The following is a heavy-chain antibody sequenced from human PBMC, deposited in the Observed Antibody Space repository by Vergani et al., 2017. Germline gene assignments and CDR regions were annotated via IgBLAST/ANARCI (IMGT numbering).Heavy chain of an antibody. V-gene: IGHV4-59*10. CDR2: IYTSGST. CDR1: GGSFSGYY. CDR3: ARGDRISGSGGNRVRPEGYGSGSPTTGFDY. Sequence: QVQLQQWGAGLLKPSETLSLTCAVYGGSFSGYYWSWIRQPAGKGLEWIGRIYTSGSTNYNSSLKSRVTISVDTSKNQFSLNLSSVTAADKAVYYCARGDRISGSGGNRVRPEGYGSGSPTTGFDYWGQGTLVTVSS. J-gene: IGHJ4*02. D-gene: IGHD3-10*01.